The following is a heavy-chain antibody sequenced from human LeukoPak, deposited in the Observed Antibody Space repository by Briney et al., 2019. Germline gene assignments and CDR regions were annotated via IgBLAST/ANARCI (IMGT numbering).Heavy chain of an antibody. CDR1: GFTFSSYA. Sequence: GGSLRLSCAASGFTFSSYAMSWVRQAPGKGLEWVSAISGSGGSTYYADSVKGRFTISRDNSKNTLYLQMNSLRAEDTAVYYCARCQKRYSSSGTYYFDYWGQGALVTVSS. D-gene: IGHD6-13*01. CDR2: ISGSGGST. CDR3: ARCQKRYSSSGTYYFDY. J-gene: IGHJ4*02. V-gene: IGHV3-23*01.